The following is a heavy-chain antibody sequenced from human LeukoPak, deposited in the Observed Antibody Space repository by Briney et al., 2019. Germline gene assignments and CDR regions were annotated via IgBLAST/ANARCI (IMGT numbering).Heavy chain of an antibody. J-gene: IGHJ4*02. CDR2: VYYSGTT. Sequence: SETLSLTCSVSGGSISLSYYYWGWIRQPPGKALEWIGSVYYSGTTSYNPSLKSRVTISVDMSKDHFSLRLSSVTAADTAMYYCARGTLYSGWSYYFDYWGQGSQVTVSS. CDR3: ARGTLYSGWSYYFDY. D-gene: IGHD6-19*01. V-gene: IGHV4-39*07. CDR1: GGSISLSYYY.